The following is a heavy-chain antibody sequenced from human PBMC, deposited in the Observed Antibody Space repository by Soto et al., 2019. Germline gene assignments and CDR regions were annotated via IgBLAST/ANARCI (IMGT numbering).Heavy chain of an antibody. J-gene: IGHJ4*02. V-gene: IGHV3-23*01. D-gene: IGHD6-19*01. CDR1: GFTFSNNA. CDR2: ISGSGGNT. Sequence: EVQLLESGGRLVQPGGSLRLSCAASGFTFSNNAMTWVRQAPGKGLEWVSVISGSGGNTYYADSVKGRFTISRDNSQNTLSLQMNSLRAEDTSVYYCAKRTMSSVWPFDYWGQGTLVTVSS. CDR3: AKRTMSSVWPFDY.